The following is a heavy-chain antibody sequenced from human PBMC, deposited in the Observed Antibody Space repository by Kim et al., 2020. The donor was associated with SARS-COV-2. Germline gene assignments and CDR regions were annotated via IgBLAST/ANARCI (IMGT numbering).Heavy chain of an antibody. CDR2: IYSGGSST. D-gene: IGHD1-26*01. V-gene: IGHV3-23*03. CDR1: GFTFSSYA. CDR3: AKGGWRSRKGGMDV. J-gene: IGHJ6*02. Sequence: GGSLRLSCAASGFTFSSYAMSWVRQAPGKGLEWVSVIYSGGSSTYYADSVKGRFTISRDNSKNTLYLQMNSLRAEDTAVYYCAKGGWRSRKGGMDVWGQGTTVTVSS.